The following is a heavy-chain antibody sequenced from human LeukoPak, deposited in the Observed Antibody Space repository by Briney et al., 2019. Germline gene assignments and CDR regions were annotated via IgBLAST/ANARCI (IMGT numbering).Heavy chain of an antibody. V-gene: IGHV3-53*01. J-gene: IGHJ5*02. CDR2: IYSGGDT. D-gene: IGHD1-26*01. CDR3: VRNNGGREVVGDWFDP. Sequence: GGSLRLSCAASGFTVSSNYMSWVRQAPGKGLEWVSVIYSGGDTYYADSVKGRFTISRDNSKNTLYLQMNSLRAEDTAVYYCVRNNGGREVVGDWFDPWGQGTLVTVSS. CDR1: GFTVSSNY.